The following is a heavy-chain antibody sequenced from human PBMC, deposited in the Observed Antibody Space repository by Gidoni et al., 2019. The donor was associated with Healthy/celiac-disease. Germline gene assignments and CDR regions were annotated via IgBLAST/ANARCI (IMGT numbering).Heavy chain of an antibody. CDR2: ISYDGSNK. Sequence: QVQLVESGGGVVQPGRSLRLSCAASGFTFSSYGMHWVRQAPAKGLEGVAVISYDGSNKYYADSVKGRSTISRDNSKNTLYLQMNSLRAEDTAVYYCAKLWNLDSSGHDAFDYWGQGTLVTVSS. CDR3: AKLWNLDSSGHDAFDY. D-gene: IGHD3-22*01. CDR1: GFTFSSYG. V-gene: IGHV3-30*18. J-gene: IGHJ4*02.